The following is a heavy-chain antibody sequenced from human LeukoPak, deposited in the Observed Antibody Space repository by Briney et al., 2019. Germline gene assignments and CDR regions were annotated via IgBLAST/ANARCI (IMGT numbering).Heavy chain of an antibody. CDR2: IYSGGST. D-gene: IGHD7-27*01. CDR3: ARDGSHWDFDS. Sequence: GGSLRLSCAASGFTVSSNYMSWVRQAPGKGLEWVSVIYSGGSTYYADSVKGRFTISRDNSKNTLYLQMNSLRAEDTAVYYCARDGSHWDFDSWGQGTLVTVSS. J-gene: IGHJ4*02. V-gene: IGHV3-53*01. CDR1: GFTVSSNY.